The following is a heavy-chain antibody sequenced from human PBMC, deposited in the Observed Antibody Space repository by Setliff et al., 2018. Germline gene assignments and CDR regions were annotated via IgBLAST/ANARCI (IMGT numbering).Heavy chain of an antibody. CDR2: INPSGGLT. J-gene: IGHJ3*02. CDR3: ARDRYYNSWSGTSITAPHDAFDI. CDR1: GYTLTNYY. D-gene: IGHD3-3*01. Sequence: ASVKVSCKASGYTLTNYYMHWVRQAPGQGLEWMGIINPSGGLTRYAQKFQGCVTMTRGTSTSTVYMEVSSLRSEDTAVYYCARDRYYNSWSGTSITAPHDAFDIWGQGTMVTVSS. V-gene: IGHV1-46*03.